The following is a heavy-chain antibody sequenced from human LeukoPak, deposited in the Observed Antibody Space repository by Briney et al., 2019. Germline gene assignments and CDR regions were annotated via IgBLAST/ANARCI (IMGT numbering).Heavy chain of an antibody. V-gene: IGHV3-7*01. J-gene: IGHJ4*02. CDR2: IKQDGSEK. Sequence: PGGSLRLSCAASGFTFSSYWMSWVRQAPGKGLEWVANIKQDGSEKYYVDSVKGRFTISRDNAKNSLYLQMNSLRAEDTAVYYCAKDQRYYDSRGAFDYWGQGTLVTVSS. CDR1: GFTFSSYW. D-gene: IGHD3-22*01. CDR3: AKDQRYYDSRGAFDY.